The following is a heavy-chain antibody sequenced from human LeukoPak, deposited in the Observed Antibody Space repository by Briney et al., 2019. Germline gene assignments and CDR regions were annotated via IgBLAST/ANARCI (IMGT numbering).Heavy chain of an antibody. CDR2: INPNSGGT. CDR1: GYTFTGYY. CDR3: ARDACSSTSCGYTMNWFDP. Sequence: ASVKVSCKASGYTFTGYYMHWVRQAPGQGLEWMGWINPNSGGTNYAQKFQGRVTMTRDTSISTAYMELSRLRSDDAAVYYCARDACSSTSCGYTMNWFDPWGQGTLVTVSS. D-gene: IGHD2-2*01. V-gene: IGHV1-2*02. J-gene: IGHJ5*02.